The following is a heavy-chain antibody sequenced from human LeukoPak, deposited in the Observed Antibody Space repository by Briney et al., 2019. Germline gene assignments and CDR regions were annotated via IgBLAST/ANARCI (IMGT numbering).Heavy chain of an antibody. D-gene: IGHD4-17*01. CDR3: LYGDYEPSDY. Sequence: SETLSLTFTVSGGSISSSSYYWGWIRQPPGKGLGWVGSIYYSGRTYYNPSLNSRATLSVDTSKNQLSLQLSSVTTADTAVYYCLYGDYEPSDYWGQGTPVTVSS. J-gene: IGHJ4*02. V-gene: IGHV4-39*01. CDR1: GGSISSSSYY. CDR2: IYYSGRT.